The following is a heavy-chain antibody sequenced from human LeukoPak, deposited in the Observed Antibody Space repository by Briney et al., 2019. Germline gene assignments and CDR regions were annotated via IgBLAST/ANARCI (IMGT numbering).Heavy chain of an antibody. CDR3: AAELYGGNSDCCNFEL. CDR2: IIVASGTT. Sequence: GASVKVSCKTSGFTFSTSAVQWVRQARGQPLEWIGWIIVASGTTNYAQSLQGRLTISRDMSTSTAYMELSSLRSDDTAVYYCAAELYGGNSDCCNFELWGQGTVVTVSS. V-gene: IGHV1-58*01. J-gene: IGHJ3*01. CDR1: GFTFSTSA. D-gene: IGHD4-23*01.